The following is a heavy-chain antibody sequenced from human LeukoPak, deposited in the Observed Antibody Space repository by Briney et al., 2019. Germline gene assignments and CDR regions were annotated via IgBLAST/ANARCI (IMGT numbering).Heavy chain of an antibody. Sequence: GESLKISCKGSGYSFNAYYIAWVRQMPGKDLEWMGAIYPGDSDTTYSPSLQGQVTISADKSATTAYLQWNSLKASDTAIYYCARPRRDGYNTHFDYWGQGTLVTVSS. CDR2: IYPGDSDT. CDR1: GYSFNAYY. V-gene: IGHV5-51*01. J-gene: IGHJ4*02. CDR3: ARPRRDGYNTHFDY. D-gene: IGHD5-24*01.